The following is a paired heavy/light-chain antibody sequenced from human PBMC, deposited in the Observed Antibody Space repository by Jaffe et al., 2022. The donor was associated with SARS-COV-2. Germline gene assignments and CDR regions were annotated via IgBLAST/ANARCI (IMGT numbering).Heavy chain of an antibody. J-gene: IGHJ3*02. CDR3: ASPADYYDSSPQSSDGAFDI. Sequence: QVQLVQSGAEVKKPGASVKVSCKASGYTFTSYYMHWVRQAPGQGLEWMGIINPSGGSTSYAQKFQGRVTMTRDTSTSTVYMELSSLRSEDTAVYYCASPADYYDSSPQSSDGAFDIWGQGTMVTVSS. CDR1: GYTFTSYY. CDR2: INPSGGST. D-gene: IGHD3-22*01. V-gene: IGHV1-46*01.
Light chain of an antibody. V-gene: IGLV3-21*02. J-gene: IGLJ2*01. Sequence: SYVLTQPPSVSVAPGQTARITCGGNNIGSKSVHWYQQKPGQAPVLVVYDDSDRPSGIPERFSGSNSGNTATLTISRVEAGDEADYYCQVWDSSSDHPYVVFGGGTKLTVL. CDR3: QVWDSSSDHPYVV. CDR2: DDS. CDR1: NIGSKS.